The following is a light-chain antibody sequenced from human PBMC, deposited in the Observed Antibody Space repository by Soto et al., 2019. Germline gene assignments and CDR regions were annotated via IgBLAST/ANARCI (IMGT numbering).Light chain of an antibody. V-gene: IGLV2-8*01. CDR3: SSYAGRYNFV. CDR1: SSDVGYSTS. CDR2: EVS. J-gene: IGLJ1*01. Sequence: QSALTQPPSSSGSPGQSVTISCTGTSSDVGYSTSVCWYQQHPGKAPKIMIYEVSKRSTGVPDRFSCSKSGNTASLTVSGLHAEDEADYYCSSYAGRYNFVFGTGTKV.